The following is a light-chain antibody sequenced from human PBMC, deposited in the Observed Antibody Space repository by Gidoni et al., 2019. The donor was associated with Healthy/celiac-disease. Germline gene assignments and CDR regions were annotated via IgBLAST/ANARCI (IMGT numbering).Light chain of an antibody. V-gene: IGKV1-8*01. CDR2: AAS. Sequence: AIRMTQSPSSLSASTGDRVTITCRASQGIISYLAWYQQKQGKDPKHLIYAASTFQNGVPSRICGSRAAAKYTLSISCLQSEEFTTYYCQQYYSYPPYTFGQXTKLEIK. J-gene: IGKJ2*01. CDR3: QQYYSYPPYT. CDR1: QGIISY.